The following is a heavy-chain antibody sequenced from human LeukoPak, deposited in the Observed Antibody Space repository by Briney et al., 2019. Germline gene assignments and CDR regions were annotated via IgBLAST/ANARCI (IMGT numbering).Heavy chain of an antibody. CDR2: ITPNSGGT. CDR1: GYTFTTYN. CDR3: ARGRGGGYFDF. D-gene: IGHD2-15*01. J-gene: IGHJ4*02. Sequence: GASVQVSCKASGYTFTTYNIHWVRQAPGQGLEWMGWITPNSGGTNYAQKFQGRVTMTMDTSISTAYMELSRLRSDDTAAYSCARGRGGGYFDFWGQETLVTVSS. V-gene: IGHV1-2*02.